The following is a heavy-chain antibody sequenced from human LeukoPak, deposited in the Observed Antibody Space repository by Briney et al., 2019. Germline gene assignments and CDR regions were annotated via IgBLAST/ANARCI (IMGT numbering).Heavy chain of an antibody. CDR3: ARSGWRITGTTRFDY. J-gene: IGHJ4*02. V-gene: IGHV1-69*13. CDR2: IIPIFGTA. D-gene: IGHD1-7*01. Sequence: ASVKVSCKASGGTFSSYAISWVRQAPGQGLEWMGGIIPIFGTANYAQKFQGRVTITADESTSTAYMELSSLRSEDTAVYYCARSGWRITGTTRFDYWGQGTLVTVSS. CDR1: GGTFSSYA.